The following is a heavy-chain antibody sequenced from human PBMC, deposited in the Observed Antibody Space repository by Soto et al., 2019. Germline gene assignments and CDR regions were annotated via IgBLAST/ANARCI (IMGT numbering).Heavy chain of an antibody. CDR1: GGTFSSYT. J-gene: IGHJ5*02. CDR2: IIPILGIA. V-gene: IGHV1-69*02. Sequence: ASVKVSCKASGGTFSSYTISWVRQAPGQGLEWMGRIIPILGIANYAQKFQGRVTITADKSTSTAYMELSSLRSEDTAVYYCARAPGPPPTHNWFDPWGQGTLVTVSS. CDR3: ARAPGPPPTHNWFDP.